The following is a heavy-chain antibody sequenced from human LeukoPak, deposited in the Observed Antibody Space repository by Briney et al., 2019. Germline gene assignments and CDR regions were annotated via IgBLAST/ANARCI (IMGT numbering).Heavy chain of an antibody. V-gene: IGHV1-2*04. Sequence: ASVKVSCKASGYTFTGYYMHWVRQAPGQGLEWMGWINPNSGGTNYAQKFQGWVTMTRDTSISTAYMELSRLRSDDTAVYYCARLDSSGWPTYDYWGQGTLVTVSS. CDR2: INPNSGGT. D-gene: IGHD6-19*01. CDR1: GYTFTGYY. CDR3: ARLDSSGWPTYDY. J-gene: IGHJ4*02.